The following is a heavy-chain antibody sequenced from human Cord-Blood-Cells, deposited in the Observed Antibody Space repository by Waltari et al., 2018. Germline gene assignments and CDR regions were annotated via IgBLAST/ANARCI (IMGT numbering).Heavy chain of an antibody. CDR1: GGTFSSYA. J-gene: IGHJ4*02. CDR3: ARCPHSSGWYYFDY. Sequence: KASGGTFSSYAISWVRQAPGQGLEWMGGIIPIFGTANYAQKFQGRVTITADESTSTAYMELSSLRSEDTAVYYCARCPHSSGWYYFDYWGQGTLVTVSS. D-gene: IGHD6-19*01. V-gene: IGHV1-69*01. CDR2: IIPIFGTA.